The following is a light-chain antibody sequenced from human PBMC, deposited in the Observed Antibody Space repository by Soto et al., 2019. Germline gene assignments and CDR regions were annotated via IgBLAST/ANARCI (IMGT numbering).Light chain of an antibody. J-gene: IGKJ1*01. V-gene: IGKV3-15*01. CDR3: LHYYEWPRWT. Sequence: EIVMRQSPATLSVSPGERATLSCRDSQSISNNLAWYQQQPGQTPRLLIYGASTTATGIPARFSGSGTGTEFTLTISSLQSEDFAVYYCLHYYEWPRWTFGQGTKVDIK. CDR1: QSISNN. CDR2: GAS.